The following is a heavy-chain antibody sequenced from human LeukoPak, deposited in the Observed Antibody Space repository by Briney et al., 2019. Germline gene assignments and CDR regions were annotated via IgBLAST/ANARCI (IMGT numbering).Heavy chain of an antibody. J-gene: IGHJ5*02. CDR3: ARVPRPYSSGWYNWFDP. CDR2: ISYDGSNK. V-gene: IGHV3-30-3*01. CDR1: EFTFSSYA. D-gene: IGHD6-19*01. Sequence: PGGSLRLSCAASEFTFSSYAMHWVRQAPGKGLEWVAVISYDGSNKYYADSVKGRFTISRDNSKNTLYLQMNCLRAEDTAVYYCARVPRPYSSGWYNWFDPWGQGTLVTVSS.